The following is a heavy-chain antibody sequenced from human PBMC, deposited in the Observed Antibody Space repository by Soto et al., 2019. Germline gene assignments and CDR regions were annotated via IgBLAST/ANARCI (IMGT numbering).Heavy chain of an antibody. CDR2: IYSGGST. V-gene: IGHV3-53*04. Sequence: GGSLRLSCAASGFTVSSNYMSWVRQAPGKGLEWVSVIYSGGSTYYADSVKGRFTISRHNSKNTLYLQMNSLRAEDTAVYYCASGATYYYDSSGYYPVDYWGQGTLVTVSS. D-gene: IGHD3-22*01. J-gene: IGHJ4*02. CDR3: ASGATYYYDSSGYYPVDY. CDR1: GFTVSSNY.